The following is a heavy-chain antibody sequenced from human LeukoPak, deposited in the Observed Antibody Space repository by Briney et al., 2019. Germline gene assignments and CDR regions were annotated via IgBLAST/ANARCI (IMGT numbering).Heavy chain of an antibody. CDR1: GFTVSSNY. D-gene: IGHD1-1*01. CDR3: TRWTTDAFDI. J-gene: IGHJ3*02. CDR2: LYSGGST. V-gene: IGHV3-66*02. Sequence: PGGSLRLSCAASGFTVSSNYMSWVRQAPGKGLEWVSVLYSGGSTYYADSVKGRFTISRENSKNTLYLQMNSLRAEDTAVYYCTRWTTDAFDIWGQGTMVTVSS.